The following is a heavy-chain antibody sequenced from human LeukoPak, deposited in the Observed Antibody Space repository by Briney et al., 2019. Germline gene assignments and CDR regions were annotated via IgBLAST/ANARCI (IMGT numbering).Heavy chain of an antibody. CDR1: GFTFSSYA. D-gene: IGHD3-22*01. J-gene: IGHJ4*02. CDR2: ISYDGSNK. CDR3: VRVMNYYDSSGYGNYFDY. Sequence: PGGSLRLSCAASGFTFSSYAMHWVRQAPGKGLEWVAVISYDGSNKYYADSVKGRFTISRDNSKNTLYLQMNSLRAEDTALYYCVRVMNYYDSSGYGNYFDYWGQGTLVTVSS. V-gene: IGHV3-30*04.